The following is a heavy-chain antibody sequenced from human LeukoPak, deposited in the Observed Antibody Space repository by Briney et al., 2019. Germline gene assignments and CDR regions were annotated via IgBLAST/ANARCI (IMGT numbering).Heavy chain of an antibody. J-gene: IGHJ4*02. CDR1: GYTFTSYG. V-gene: IGHV1-18*01. CDR3: ARDASRSKAYCGGDCYSMGC. D-gene: IGHD2-21*02. CDR2: ISAYNGNT. Sequence: ASVTVSCKASGYTFTSYGISWVRQAPGQGLEWMGWISAYNGNTNYAQKLKGRVTMTTDTSTSTAYMELRSLRSDDTAVYYCARDASRSKAYCGGDCYSMGCWGQGTLVTVSS.